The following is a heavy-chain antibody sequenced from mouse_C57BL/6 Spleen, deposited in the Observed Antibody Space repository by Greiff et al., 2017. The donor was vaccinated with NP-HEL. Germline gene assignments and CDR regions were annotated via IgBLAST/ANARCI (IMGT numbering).Heavy chain of an antibody. J-gene: IGHJ2*01. CDR2: IDPSDSYT. CDR3: ARDRFFDY. CDR1: DYTFTSYW. D-gene: IGHD3-2*01. V-gene: IGHV1-69*01. Sequence: QVQLQQPGAELVMPGASVKLSCKASDYTFTSYWMHWVKQRPGQGLEWIGEIDPSDSYTNYNQKFKGKSTLTVDKSSSTAYMQLSSLTSEDSAVYYCARDRFFDYWGQGTTLTVSS.